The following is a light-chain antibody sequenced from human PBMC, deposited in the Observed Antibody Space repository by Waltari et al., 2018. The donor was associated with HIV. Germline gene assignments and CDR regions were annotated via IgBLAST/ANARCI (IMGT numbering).Light chain of an antibody. V-gene: IGLV2-23*02. J-gene: IGLJ1*01. CDR1: RSDVGSYNV. CDR3: CSYAGRSTHV. Sequence: SALTQPASVSGSPGQSITISCTGTRSDVGSYNVVSWYQQHPGKAPKLMIYEVTKRPSGVSNRFSGSKSGNTASLTISGLQAEDEADYYCCSYAGRSTHVFGTGTKVTVL. CDR2: EVT.